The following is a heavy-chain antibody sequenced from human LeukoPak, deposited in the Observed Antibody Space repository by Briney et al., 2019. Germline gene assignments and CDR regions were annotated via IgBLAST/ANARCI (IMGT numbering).Heavy chain of an antibody. CDR2: IYPGDSDT. CDR1: GYSFTTNW. D-gene: IGHD5-12*01. V-gene: IGHV5-51*01. CDR3: ARLATISRQIDY. Sequence: GESLKISCKDSGYSFTTNWIGWVRQMPGKGLEWMGIIYPGDSDTRYSPSFQGHVTISADKSISTAYLQWSSLRASDSAMYYCARLATISRQIDYWGQGTLVTVSS. J-gene: IGHJ4*02.